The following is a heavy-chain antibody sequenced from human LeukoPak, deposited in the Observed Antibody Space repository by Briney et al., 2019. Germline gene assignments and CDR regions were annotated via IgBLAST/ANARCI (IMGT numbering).Heavy chain of an antibody. CDR1: GFTFSSYA. Sequence: GGSLRLSCAASGFTFSSYAMSWVRQAPGKGLEWVSAISGSGGSTYYADSVKGRFTISRDNSKNTLYLQMNSLRAEDTAVYYCAKDLEDYDFWSGYSTPFDYWGRGTLVTVSS. V-gene: IGHV3-23*01. CDR3: AKDLEDYDFWSGYSTPFDY. J-gene: IGHJ4*02. CDR2: ISGSGGST. D-gene: IGHD3-3*01.